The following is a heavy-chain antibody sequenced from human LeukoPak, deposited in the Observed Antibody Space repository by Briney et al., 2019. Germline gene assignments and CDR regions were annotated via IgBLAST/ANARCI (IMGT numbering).Heavy chain of an antibody. CDR1: GGSISSTNW. Sequence: SETLSLTCGVAGGSISSTNWWSWVRQPPGQGLERIGEISLTGETNYNPSLNGRVTMSLDESRNQLSLDLTSVTAADTAIYYCSSESGAFCPFGYWGQGTLVIVPT. CDR2: ISLTGET. V-gene: IGHV4-4*02. CDR3: SSESGAFCPFGY. D-gene: IGHD1-26*01. J-gene: IGHJ4*02.